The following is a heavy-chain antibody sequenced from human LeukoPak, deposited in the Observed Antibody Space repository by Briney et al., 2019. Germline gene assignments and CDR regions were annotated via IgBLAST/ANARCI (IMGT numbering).Heavy chain of an antibody. CDR1: GFTFSNYE. Sequence: GGSLRLSCAASGFTFSNYEMNWVRQAPGKGLEWVSHISRTSSTIYFADPVKGRFTISRDNAKNSLYLQMNSLRAEDTAVYYCAREKPSSSWYYFDYWGQGTLVTVSS. V-gene: IGHV3-48*03. J-gene: IGHJ4*02. D-gene: IGHD6-13*01. CDR2: ISRTSSTI. CDR3: AREKPSSSWYYFDY.